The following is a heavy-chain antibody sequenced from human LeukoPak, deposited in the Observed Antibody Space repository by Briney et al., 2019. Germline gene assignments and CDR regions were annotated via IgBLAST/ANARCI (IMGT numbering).Heavy chain of an antibody. CDR3: ARDIYFYGDYVIDY. J-gene: IGHJ4*02. D-gene: IGHD4-17*01. Sequence: QPGRSLRLSCAASGFTFSSYAMHWVRQAPGKGLEWVAVISYDGSNKYYADSVKGRFTISRDNSKNTLYLQMNSLRAEDTAVYYCARDIYFYGDYVIDYWGQGTLVTVSS. CDR1: GFTFSSYA. CDR2: ISYDGSNK. V-gene: IGHV3-30-3*01.